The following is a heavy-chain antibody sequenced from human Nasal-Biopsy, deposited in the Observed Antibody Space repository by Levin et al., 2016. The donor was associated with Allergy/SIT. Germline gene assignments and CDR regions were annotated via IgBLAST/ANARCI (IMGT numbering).Heavy chain of an antibody. CDR2: IYPDDSDT. D-gene: IGHD2-8*01. CDR1: GDTFNTHW. Sequence: GESLKISCKGSGDTFNTHWIGWVRQMPGKGLEWVGIIYPDDSDTIYSPSFQGQVTISADKSISTAFLQWGSLKASDSGLYYCAKTSRYCTTNGCFPLTFDSWGQGSLVIVSP. J-gene: IGHJ4*02. CDR3: AKTSRYCTTNGCFPLTFDS. V-gene: IGHV5-51*01.